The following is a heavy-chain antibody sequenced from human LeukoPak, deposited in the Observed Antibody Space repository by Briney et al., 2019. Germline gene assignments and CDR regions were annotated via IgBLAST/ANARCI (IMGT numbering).Heavy chain of an antibody. D-gene: IGHD2-2*01. V-gene: IGHV4-39*01. CDR3: ARQGPYCSSTSCYFIV. CDR2: IYRGGTT. J-gene: IGHJ4*02. CDR1: GGSISSSSYY. Sequence: SETLSLTCTVSGGSISSSSYYWGWIRQPPGKGLEWIGSIYRGGTTHYNPSLKSRVTLSVDTSKNQFSLKLNSVTAADTAVYYCARQGPYCSSTSCYFIVWGQGTLVTVSS.